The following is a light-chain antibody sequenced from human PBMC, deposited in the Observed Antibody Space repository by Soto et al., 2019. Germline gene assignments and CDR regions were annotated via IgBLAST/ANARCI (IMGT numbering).Light chain of an antibody. CDR1: QSLLDSDDGNTY. J-gene: IGKJ2*02. CDR2: TLS. CDR3: MQRIEFPSCT. Sequence: DIVMTQNTLSLPVTPGEPASISCRSSQSLLDSDDGNTYLDWYLQKPGQSPQLLIYTLSYRSSVVPDRVSSSASGTDFTLKISRVEDEDVGVYYCMQRIEFPSCTFGQGTKLEIK. V-gene: IGKV2-40*01.